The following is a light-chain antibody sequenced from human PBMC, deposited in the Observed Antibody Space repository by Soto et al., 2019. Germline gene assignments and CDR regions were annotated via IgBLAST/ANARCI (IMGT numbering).Light chain of an antibody. CDR2: EVS. V-gene: IGLV2-14*01. Sequence: QSALTQPPSASGSPGQSVTISCTGTSSDVGGYDYVSWYQQHPGKAPKLMIYEVSYRPSGVSDRFSGSKSGNTASLTISGLQAEDEADYYCCSYTSSITYVFGTGTKVTVL. J-gene: IGLJ1*01. CDR1: SSDVGGYDY. CDR3: CSYTSSITYV.